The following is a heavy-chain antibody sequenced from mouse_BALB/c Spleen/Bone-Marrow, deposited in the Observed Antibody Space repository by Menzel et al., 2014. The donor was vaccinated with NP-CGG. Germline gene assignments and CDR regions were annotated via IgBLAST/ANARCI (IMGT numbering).Heavy chain of an antibody. D-gene: IGHD2-1*01. CDR3: ARDENYYGNYGTMDY. CDR2: IWAGGST. CDR1: GFSLTSYG. Sequence: VQVVESGPGLVVPSQSLSITCTVSGFSLTSYGVHWVRQPPGKGLEWLGVIWAGGSTNYNSALMSRLSISKDSSKSQVFLKMNSLQTDDTAMYYCARDENYYGNYGTMDYWGQGTSVTVSS. J-gene: IGHJ4*01. V-gene: IGHV2-9*02.